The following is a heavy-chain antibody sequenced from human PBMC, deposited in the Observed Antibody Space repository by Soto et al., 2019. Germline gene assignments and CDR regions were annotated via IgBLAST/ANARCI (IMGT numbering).Heavy chain of an antibody. CDR3: ARGMYHSSGWSRTTDYYYGMDV. V-gene: IGHV6-1*01. CDR2: TYYRSKWYN. Sequence: SQTLALACGISGDSVSSNSSACNVIRQSPSRGLEWLGRTYYRSKWYNDYAVSVKSRITINPDTSKNQFSLQLNSVTPEDTAVYYCARGMYHSSGWSRTTDYYYGMDVWGQGTTVTVSS. J-gene: IGHJ6*02. CDR1: GDSVSSNSSA. D-gene: IGHD6-19*01.